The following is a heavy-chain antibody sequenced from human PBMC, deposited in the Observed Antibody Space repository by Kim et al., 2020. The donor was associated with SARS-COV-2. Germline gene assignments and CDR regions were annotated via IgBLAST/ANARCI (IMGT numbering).Heavy chain of an antibody. V-gene: IGHV4-39*01. J-gene: IGHJ6*02. CDR3: PFTISYGMDV. CDR1: GGSISSSSYY. CDR2: IYYSGST. Sequence: SETLSLTCTVSGGSISSSSYYWGWIRQPPGKGLEWIGSIYYSGSTYYNPSLKSRVTISVDTSKNQFSLKLSSVTAADTAVYYCPFTISYGMDVWGQGTTVTVSS. D-gene: IGHD3-3*01.